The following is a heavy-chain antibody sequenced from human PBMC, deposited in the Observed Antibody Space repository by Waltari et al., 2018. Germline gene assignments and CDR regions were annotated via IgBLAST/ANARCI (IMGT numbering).Heavy chain of an antibody. CDR3: AKSRGFEY. CDR1: GFPFSRYW. Sequence: EVQLVESGGGLVQPGGSLRLSCEASGFPFSRYWMSWVSQSPGKGLEWVANINYYGRQKYYVDSVKGRFAIARDNAKNSVYLQMNSLRVEDTAIYYCAKSRGFEYWGQGALITVSS. D-gene: IGHD3-10*01. J-gene: IGHJ4*02. CDR2: INYYGRQK. V-gene: IGHV3-7*01.